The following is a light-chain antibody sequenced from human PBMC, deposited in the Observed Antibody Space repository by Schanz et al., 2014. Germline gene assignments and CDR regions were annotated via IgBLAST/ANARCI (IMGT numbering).Light chain of an antibody. V-gene: IGLV2-11*01. Sequence: QSALTQPRSVSGSPGQSVTISCTGTSSDVGRYNYVSWYQQHPGKAPKLMIYDVSKRPSGVSDRFSGSKSGNTASLTISGLQGEDEADYYCCSYAGGYLRVFGGGTKLTVL. J-gene: IGLJ3*02. CDR3: CSYAGGYLRV. CDR2: DVS. CDR1: SSDVGRYNY.